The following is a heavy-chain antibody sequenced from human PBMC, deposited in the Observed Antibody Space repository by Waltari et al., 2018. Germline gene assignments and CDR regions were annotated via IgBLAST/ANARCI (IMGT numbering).Heavy chain of an antibody. V-gene: IGHV4-59*01. J-gene: IGHJ4*02. CDR1: GGSISSYY. Sequence: QVQLQESGPGLVKPSETLSLTCTVSGGSISSYYWSWLRQPPGKGLEWIGYIYYSGSTNYNPSLKSRVTISVDTSKNQFSLKLSSVTAADTAVYYCARADRIAVAGDYWGQGTLVTVSS. D-gene: IGHD6-19*01. CDR3: ARADRIAVAGDY. CDR2: IYYSGST.